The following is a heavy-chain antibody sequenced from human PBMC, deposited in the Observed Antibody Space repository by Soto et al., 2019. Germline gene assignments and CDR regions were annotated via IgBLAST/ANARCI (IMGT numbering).Heavy chain of an antibody. V-gene: IGHV1-18*01. D-gene: IGHD2-15*01. CDR3: ARADHVVVVVADSYFEF. Sequence: GASVKVSCKASGYTFTSYGISWVRQAPGQGLEWMGWISAYNGNTNYAQKPQGRVTMTTDTSTSTAYMELRSLRSDDTAVYYCARADHVVVVVADSYFEFWGQGTRVTVSS. CDR2: ISAYNGNT. CDR1: GYTFTSYG. J-gene: IGHJ4*02.